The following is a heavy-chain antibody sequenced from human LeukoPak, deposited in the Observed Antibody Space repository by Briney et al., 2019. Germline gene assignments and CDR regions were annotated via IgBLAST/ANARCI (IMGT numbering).Heavy chain of an antibody. D-gene: IGHD4-23*01. Sequence: ASVKVSCKASGCTFTGYYMHWVRQAPGQGLEWMGRINPNSGGANYAQKFQGRVTMTRDTSISTAYMELSRLRSDDTAVYYCARVLGGNSNNAHYWGQGTLVTVSS. CDR2: INPNSGGA. CDR3: ARVLGGNSNNAHY. V-gene: IGHV1-2*06. CDR1: GCTFTGYY. J-gene: IGHJ4*02.